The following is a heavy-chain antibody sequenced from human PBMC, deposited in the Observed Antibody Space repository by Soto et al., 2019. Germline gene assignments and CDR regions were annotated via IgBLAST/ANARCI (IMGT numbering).Heavy chain of an antibody. V-gene: IGHV4-34*01. J-gene: IGHJ6*02. CDR3: ARILGASNYVDYYYGMDV. Sequence: SETLSLTCAVYGGSFSGYYWSWIRQPPGKGLEWIGEINHSGSTNYNPSLKSRVTISVDTSKNQFPLKLSSVTAADTAVYYCARILGASNYVDYYYGMDVWGQGTTVTVSS. CDR2: INHSGST. CDR1: GGSFSGYY. D-gene: IGHD4-4*01.